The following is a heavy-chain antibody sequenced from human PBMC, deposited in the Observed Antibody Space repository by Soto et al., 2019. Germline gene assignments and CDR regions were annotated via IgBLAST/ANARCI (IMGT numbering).Heavy chain of an antibody. CDR3: TREKEHTHVAFLAY. V-gene: IGHV4-59*01. Sequence: QMQLQESGPGLVKPSETLSLTCTVSGASISTYLWNWIRHVPGKGLEWIGSTNYNGRTNYNYNPSLKSQLTISVDTSKNQFSLNQRSVTAAGTAVYYCTREKEHTHVAFLAYWGQGILVGVSS. CDR1: GASISTYL. D-gene: IGHD1-26*01. J-gene: IGHJ4*02. CDR2: TNYNGRTNY.